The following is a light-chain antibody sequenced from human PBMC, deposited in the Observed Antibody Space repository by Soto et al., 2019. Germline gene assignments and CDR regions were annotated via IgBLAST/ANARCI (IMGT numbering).Light chain of an antibody. CDR2: DAS. J-gene: IGKJ4*01. CDR1: QSVGSY. Sequence: DIVLTQSPATPSLSPGERATLSCRAGQSVGSYLAWYQQKPGQAPRLLIYDASNRATGIPARFSGSGSGTDFSLTISSLEPEDFAVYYCQQRSNWPLTFGGGTKVDIK. V-gene: IGKV3-11*01. CDR3: QQRSNWPLT.